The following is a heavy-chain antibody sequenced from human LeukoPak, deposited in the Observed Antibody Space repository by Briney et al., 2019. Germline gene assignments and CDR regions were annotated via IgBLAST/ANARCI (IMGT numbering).Heavy chain of an antibody. J-gene: IGHJ4*02. V-gene: IGHV7-4-1*02. CDR2: MNTNTGNP. D-gene: IGHD3-22*01. Sequence: ASVKVSRKASGYTFTNYAMNWARQAPGQGLEWMGWMNTNTGNPTYAQGFTGRFVFSLDTSVSTAYLQISSLKTEDTAVYYCAVLSYDSSGYYYPFDYWGQGTLVTVSS. CDR1: GYTFTNYA. CDR3: AVLSYDSSGYYYPFDY.